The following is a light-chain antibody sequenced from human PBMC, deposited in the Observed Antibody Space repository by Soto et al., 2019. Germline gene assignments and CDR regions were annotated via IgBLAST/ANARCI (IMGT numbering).Light chain of an antibody. J-gene: IGKJ5*01. Sequence: DIVMTQSPATLSVSPGERATLSCRASQSVSSNLAWYQQKPGQAPRLLIYGASTRATGIPARFSGSGSGTEFTLTLSSLQSEDFAVYYCLQYNNWPPITFGQGTRLEIK. CDR3: LQYNNWPPIT. CDR2: GAS. CDR1: QSVSSN. V-gene: IGKV3-15*01.